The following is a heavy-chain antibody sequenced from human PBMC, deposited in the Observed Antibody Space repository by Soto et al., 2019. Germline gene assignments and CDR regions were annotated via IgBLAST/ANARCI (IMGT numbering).Heavy chain of an antibody. J-gene: IGHJ4*02. V-gene: IGHV4-34*01. D-gene: IGHD3-22*01. CDR2: INHVATT. Sequence: VQLQQWGAGLLKPSETLSLTCEVSGGSFGGYYWSWIRQPPGKGLEWIGEINHVATTNYNPPLKSRVTISLDMSKNQFSLKLTSVTAADTAVYYCARHYYDSTGYYRSPLGDWGQGTLVTVSS. CDR1: GGSFGGYY. CDR3: ARHYYDSTGYYRSPLGD.